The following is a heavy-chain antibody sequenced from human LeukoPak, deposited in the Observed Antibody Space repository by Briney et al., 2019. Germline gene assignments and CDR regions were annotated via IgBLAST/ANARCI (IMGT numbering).Heavy chain of an antibody. V-gene: IGHV3-74*01. D-gene: IGHD3-22*01. CDR1: GFTFSSYW. Sequence: GGSLRLSCAVSGFTFSSYWMHWVRQAPGKGLVWLSRISSDGSGTSYADTVKGRFTISRDNAKNTLYLKMNSLRAEDTAVYYCARATHPTYYDSSGYYQDYWGQGTLVTVSS. CDR2: ISSDGSGT. CDR3: ARATHPTYYDSSGYYQDY. J-gene: IGHJ4*02.